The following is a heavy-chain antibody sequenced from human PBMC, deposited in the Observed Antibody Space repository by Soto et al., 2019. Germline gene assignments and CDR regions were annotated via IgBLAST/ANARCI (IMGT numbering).Heavy chain of an antibody. D-gene: IGHD2-2*02. CDR1: GGSISSGGYY. CDR3: ARDQRVYCSSTSCYRFDP. J-gene: IGHJ5*02. CDR2: IYYSGST. V-gene: IGHV4-31*03. Sequence: QVQLQESGPGLVKPSQTLSLTCTVSGGSISSGGYYWSWIRQHPGKGLEWIGYIYYSGSTYYNPSLKSRVTISVDTSKNQFSLKLSSVTAADTAVYYCARDQRVYCSSTSCYRFDPWGQGTLVTVSS.